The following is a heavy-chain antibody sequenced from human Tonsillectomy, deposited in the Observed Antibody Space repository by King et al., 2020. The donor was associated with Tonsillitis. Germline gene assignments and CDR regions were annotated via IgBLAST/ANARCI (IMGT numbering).Heavy chain of an antibody. CDR2: IYYSGST. J-gene: IGHJ4*02. CDR1: GGSISSDY. V-gene: IGHV4-59*01. D-gene: IGHD3-22*01. Sequence: VQLQESGPGLVKPSETLSLTCTVSGGSISSDYWSWIRQPPGKGLEWIGYIYYSGSTKYNSSLKSRVTISVDTSKNQFSLKLSSVTAADTAVYYCARVVSVHDSSGYYYLYYFDYWGQGTLVTVSS. CDR3: ARVVSVHDSSGYYYLYYFDY.